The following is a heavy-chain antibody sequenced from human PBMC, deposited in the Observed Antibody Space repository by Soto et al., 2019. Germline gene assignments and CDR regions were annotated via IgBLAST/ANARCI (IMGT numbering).Heavy chain of an antibody. V-gene: IGHV3-23*01. J-gene: IGHJ4*02. D-gene: IGHD1-26*01. Sequence: PGGSLRHSCAASGFTFSSYAMSWVRQAPGKGLEWVSAISGSGGSTYYADSVKGRFTISRDNSKNTLYLQMNSLRAEDTAVYYCATSGSYDRRRYFDYWGQGTLVTVSS. CDR2: ISGSGGST. CDR1: GFTFSSYA. CDR3: ATSGSYDRRRYFDY.